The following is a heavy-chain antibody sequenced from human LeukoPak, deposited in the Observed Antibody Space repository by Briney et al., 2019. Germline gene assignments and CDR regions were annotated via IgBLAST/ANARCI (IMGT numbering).Heavy chain of an antibody. Sequence: GGSLRLSCAASGFTFSSYEMNWVRQAPGKGLEWVSYISSSGSTIYYADSVKGRFTISRDNAKNSLYLQTNSLRAEDTAVYYCASDAEYCSGGSCYRGNFDYWGQGTLVTVSS. V-gene: IGHV3-48*03. CDR2: ISSSGSTI. CDR1: GFTFSSYE. D-gene: IGHD2-15*01. J-gene: IGHJ4*02. CDR3: ASDAEYCSGGSCYRGNFDY.